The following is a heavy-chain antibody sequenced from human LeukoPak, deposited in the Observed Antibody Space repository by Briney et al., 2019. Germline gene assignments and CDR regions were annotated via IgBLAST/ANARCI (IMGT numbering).Heavy chain of an antibody. V-gene: IGHV1-69*05. CDR3: ARGSVVPAAIHIPYYYYYYYMDV. CDR1: GGTFSSYA. Sequence: SVKVSCKASGGTFSSYAISWVRQAPGQGLEWMGGIIPIFGTANYAQKFQGRVTITTDESTSTAYMELSSLRSEDTAVYYCARGSVVPAAIHIPYYYYYYYMDVWGKGTTVTVSS. J-gene: IGHJ6*03. CDR2: IIPIFGTA. D-gene: IGHD2-2*01.